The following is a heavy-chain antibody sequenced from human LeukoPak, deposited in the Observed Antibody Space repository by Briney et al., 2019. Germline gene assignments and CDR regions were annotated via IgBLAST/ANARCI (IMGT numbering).Heavy chain of an antibody. V-gene: IGHV4-34*01. CDR2: INHSGST. CDR3: ARGLDTIFGVASNWFDP. D-gene: IGHD3-3*01. CDR1: GGPFSGYS. J-gene: IGHJ5*02. Sequence: SETLSFTSAFYGGPFSGYSWSWIRKPPGKGLEWIGEINHSGSTNYNPSLKSRVTISVDTSKNQFSLKLSSVTAADTAVYYCARGLDTIFGVASNWFDPWGQGTLVTVSS.